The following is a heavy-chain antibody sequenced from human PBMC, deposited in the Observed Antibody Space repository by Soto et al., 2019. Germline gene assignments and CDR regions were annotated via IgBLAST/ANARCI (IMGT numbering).Heavy chain of an antibody. V-gene: IGHV3-30*18. CDR3: ANDVVVSQLPYCFDS. Sequence: QVQLVESGGGVVQPGRSLRLSCAASGFIFSRYGMNWVRQARGRGLEWVAGISYDGSTKNYADSVKGRITISRDNSKNTLDVQMNSLRTEDTAVYYCANDVVVSQLPYCFDSWGQGVLVIVSS. J-gene: IGHJ4*02. CDR2: ISYDGSTK. D-gene: IGHD2-15*01. CDR1: GFIFSRYG.